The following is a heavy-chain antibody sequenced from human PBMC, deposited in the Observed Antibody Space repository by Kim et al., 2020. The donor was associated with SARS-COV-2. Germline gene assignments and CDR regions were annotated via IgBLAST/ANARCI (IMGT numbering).Heavy chain of an antibody. Sequence: GGSLRLSCAASGFTFSDYYMDWVRQAPGKGLEWVGRIRNKANSYTTEYAASVKGRFTISRDDSKNSLYLQMNSLKTEDTAVYYCAKGYSSSQRHYFDYWGQGVLVTVSS. CDR1: GFTFSDYY. V-gene: IGHV3-72*01. D-gene: IGHD6-13*01. CDR2: IRNKANSYTT. J-gene: IGHJ4*02. CDR3: AKGYSSSQRHYFDY.